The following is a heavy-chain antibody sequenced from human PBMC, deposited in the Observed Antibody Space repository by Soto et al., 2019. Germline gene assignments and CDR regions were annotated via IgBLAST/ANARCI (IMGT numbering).Heavy chain of an antibody. CDR3: ARGYVGIHHYYFYYGMDV. V-gene: IGHV4-59*01. J-gene: IGHJ6*02. CDR1: GGSISSYY. Sequence: SETLSLTCTVSGGSISSYYWSWIRQPPGKGLEWIGYIYYSGSTNYNPSLKSRVTISVYTSKNQFSLKLRSVTAADKAVDSCARGYVGIHHYYFYYGMDVWGQRTTVTVSS. CDR2: IYYSGST. D-gene: IGHD7-27*01.